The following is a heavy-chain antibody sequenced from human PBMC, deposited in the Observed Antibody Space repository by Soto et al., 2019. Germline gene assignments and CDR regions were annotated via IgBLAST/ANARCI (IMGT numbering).Heavy chain of an antibody. CDR3: ARDKMTGLFDY. CDR2: INHSGST. D-gene: IGHD3-9*01. J-gene: IGHJ4*02. V-gene: IGHV4-34*01. Sequence: QVQLQQWGAGLLKPSETLSLTCAVYGGSFSGYYWTWIRQPPGTGLEWIGEINHSGSTNYNPSLKSRVTLSVDTSKNQFSLKLTSVTAADTALYYCARDKMTGLFDYWGQGTLVTVSS. CDR1: GGSFSGYY.